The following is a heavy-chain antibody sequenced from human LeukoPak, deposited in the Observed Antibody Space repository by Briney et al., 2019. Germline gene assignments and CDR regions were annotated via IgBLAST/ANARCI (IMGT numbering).Heavy chain of an antibody. V-gene: IGHV3-7*01. J-gene: IGHJ1*01. CDR1: GFTFSSYW. Sequence: GSLRLSCAASGFTFSSYWMSWVRQAPGKGLEWVANIKQDGSEKYYVDSVKGRFTISRDNAKNSLYLQMNSLRAEDTAVYYCARDGTPTYYDFWSGYYTGMRYFQHWGQGTLVTVSS. CDR2: IKQDGSEK. CDR3: ARDGTPTYYDFWSGYYTGMRYFQH. D-gene: IGHD3-3*01.